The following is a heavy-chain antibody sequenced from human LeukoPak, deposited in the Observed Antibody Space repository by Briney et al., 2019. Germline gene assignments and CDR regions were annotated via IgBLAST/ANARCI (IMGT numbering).Heavy chain of an antibody. V-gene: IGHV1-69*05. CDR1: GGTFSSYA. D-gene: IGHD2-2*01. J-gene: IGHJ6*03. CDR2: IIPIFGTA. CDR3: ATGDIVVVPAASPYYYYMDV. Sequence: ASVKVSCKASGGTFSSYAISWVRQAPGQGLEWMGGIIPIFGTANYAQKFQGRVTITTDESTSTAYMELSSLRSEDTAVCYCATGDIVVVPAASPYYYYMDVWGKGTTVTVSS.